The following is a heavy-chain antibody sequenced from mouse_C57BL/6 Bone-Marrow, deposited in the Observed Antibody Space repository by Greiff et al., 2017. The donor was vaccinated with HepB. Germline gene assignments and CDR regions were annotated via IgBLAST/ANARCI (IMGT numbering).Heavy chain of an antibody. J-gene: IGHJ1*03. CDR1: GFTFSDYG. Sequence: EVQGVESGGGLVQPGGSLKLSCAASGFTFSDYGMAWVRQAPRQGPEWVAFISNLAYSIYYADTVTGRFTISSENAKNTLYLEMSSLRSEDTAMYYCARHYYRYFDVWGTGTTVTVSS. V-gene: IGHV5-15*01. CDR2: ISNLAYSI. CDR3: ARHYYRYFDV.